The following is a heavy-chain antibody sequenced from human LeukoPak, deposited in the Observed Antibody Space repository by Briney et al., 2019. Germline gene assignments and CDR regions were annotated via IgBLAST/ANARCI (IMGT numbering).Heavy chain of an antibody. CDR2: IYYSGST. Sequence: SETLPLTCTVSGGSMSSSIYYWCWIRQPPGKGLEWIGSIYYSGSTYYNPSLKSRVAIPVNTSKNQFSLKLSSVTAADTAVYYCARRTRLWDTDAFGISCRGTGVTVSS. D-gene: IGHD3-16*01. CDR1: GGSMSSSIYY. V-gene: IGHV4-39*01. J-gene: IGHJ3*02. CDR3: ARRTRLWDTDAFGI.